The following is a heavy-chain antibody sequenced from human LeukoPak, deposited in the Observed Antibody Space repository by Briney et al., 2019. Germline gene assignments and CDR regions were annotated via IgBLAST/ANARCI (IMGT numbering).Heavy chain of an antibody. CDR2: ISSNGGST. CDR1: GFTFSSYA. CDR3: ARESSSSWYFDY. V-gene: IGHV3-64*04. J-gene: IGHJ4*02. Sequence: GGSLRLSCSASGFTFSSYAMHWVRQAPGKGLEYVSVISSNGGSTYYADSVKGRFTISRDNSKNTLYLQMNSLRAEDTAVYYCARESSSSWYFDYWGRGTLVTVSS. D-gene: IGHD6-13*01.